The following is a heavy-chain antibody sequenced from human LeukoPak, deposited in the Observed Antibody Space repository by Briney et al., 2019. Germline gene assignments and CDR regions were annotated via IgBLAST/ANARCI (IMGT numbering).Heavy chain of an antibody. CDR3: ARGPHWDPHFDY. CDR1: GYAFTGYY. CDR2: INPNSGGT. J-gene: IGHJ4*02. D-gene: IGHD7-27*01. V-gene: IGHV1-2*02. Sequence: GASVKVSCKASGYAFTGYYMHWVRQAPGQGLEWMGWINPNSGGTNYAQKFQGRVTMTRDTSISTAYMELSGLRSDDTAVYYCARGPHWDPHFDYWGQGTLVTVSS.